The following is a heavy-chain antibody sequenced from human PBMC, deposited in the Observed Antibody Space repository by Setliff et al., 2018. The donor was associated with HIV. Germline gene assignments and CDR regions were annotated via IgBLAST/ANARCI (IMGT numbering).Heavy chain of an antibody. D-gene: IGHD3-22*01. CDR2: IYSTGST. CDR3: ARHPDSGFYYSPLLNNWYFDL. Sequence: SETLSLTCTFSGDSISSGNYYWSWIRQPAGKGLEWIGRIYSTGSTYYSPSLKSRVTISLDTSKNQFSLKLTSVTAADTAVYYCARHPDSGFYYSPLLNNWYFDLWGPGTLVTVSS. V-gene: IGHV4-61*02. J-gene: IGHJ2*01. CDR1: GDSISSGNYY.